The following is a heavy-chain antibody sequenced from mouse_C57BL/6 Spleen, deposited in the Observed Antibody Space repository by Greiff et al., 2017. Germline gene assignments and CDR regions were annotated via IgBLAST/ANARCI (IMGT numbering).Heavy chain of an antibody. CDR1: GYAFSSSW. CDR3: ARWRGDYDGSSYGYFDV. CDR2: IYPGDGDT. V-gene: IGHV1-82*01. D-gene: IGHD1-1*01. Sequence: QVQLQQSGPELVKPGASVKISCKASGYAFSSSWMNWVKQRPGKGLEWIGRIYPGDGDTNYNGKFKGKATLTADNSSSTAYMQLSSLTSEDSAVSFCARWRGDYDGSSYGYFDVWGTGTTVTVAS. J-gene: IGHJ1*03.